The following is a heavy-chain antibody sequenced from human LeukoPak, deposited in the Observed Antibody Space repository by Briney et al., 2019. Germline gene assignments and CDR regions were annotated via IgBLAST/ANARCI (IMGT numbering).Heavy chain of an antibody. V-gene: IGHV3-23*01. J-gene: IGHJ4*02. CDR3: VKHVSGSLFYFDY. CDR2: ISGTGYNT. CDR1: GFTFRNCA. D-gene: IGHD3-10*01. Sequence: GGSLRLSCAASGFTFRNCAMSWVRQAPGKGLEWVSGISGTGYNTYYADSVKGRFTISRDNSKNTLYLQMNSLGAEDTAVYYCVKHVSGSLFYFDYWGQRTLVTVSS.